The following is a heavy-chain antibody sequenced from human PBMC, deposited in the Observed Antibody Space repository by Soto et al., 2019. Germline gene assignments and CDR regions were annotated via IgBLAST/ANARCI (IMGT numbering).Heavy chain of an antibody. D-gene: IGHD6-13*01. CDR1: GYTFTSYG. V-gene: IGHV1-18*04. Sequence: GASVKVSCKASGYTFTSYGISWVRQAPGQGLEWMGWISAYNGNTNYAQKLQGRVTMTTDTSTSTAYMELRSLRSDDTAVYYCARAINWYSSSWYGGYDYYGMDVWGQGTTVTVSS. J-gene: IGHJ6*02. CDR2: ISAYNGNT. CDR3: ARAINWYSSSWYGGYDYYGMDV.